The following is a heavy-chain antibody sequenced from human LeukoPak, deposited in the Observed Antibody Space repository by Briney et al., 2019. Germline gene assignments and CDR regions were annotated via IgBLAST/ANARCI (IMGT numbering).Heavy chain of an antibody. D-gene: IGHD3-22*01. CDR3: ASSGRSGYRGLTSGGYFQH. J-gene: IGHJ1*01. CDR1: GFIFDAYA. Sequence: GGSQRLSCAASGFIFDAYAMYWVRQVPGKGLEWVSAISGSGGSTYYADSVKGRFTISRDNSKNTLYLQMNSLRAEDTAVYYCASSGRSGYRGLTSGGYFQHWGQGTLVTVSS. V-gene: IGHV3-23*01. CDR2: ISGSGGST.